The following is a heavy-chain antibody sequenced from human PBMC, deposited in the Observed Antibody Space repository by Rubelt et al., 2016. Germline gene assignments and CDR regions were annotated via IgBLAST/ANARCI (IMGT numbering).Heavy chain of an antibody. CDR3: ARLYSSTWTPYYFDY. CDR1: GGSISSSSYY. J-gene: IGHJ4*02. CDR2: ISYSGST. D-gene: IGHD6-13*01. Sequence: QLQLQESGPGLVKPSETLSLTCTVSGGSISSSSYYWGWIRQPPGKGLEWIGYISYSGSTNYNPALRSRVTISVDTSKNQSPRNRSSGTPADTALCYCARLYSSTWTPYYFDYWGQGTLVTVSS. V-gene: IGHV4-61*05.